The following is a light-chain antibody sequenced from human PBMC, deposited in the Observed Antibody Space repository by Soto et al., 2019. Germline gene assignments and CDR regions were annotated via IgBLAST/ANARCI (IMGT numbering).Light chain of an antibody. CDR1: NIGSKS. Sequence: SYELTQPLSVSVALGQTARITCGGSNIGSKSVHWYQQKPGQAPVLVIYNDNSRPSGIPERVSGSNSGSTATLTISRAQAGDEADYYCQVWDTSTALIGGGTKLTVL. CDR3: QVWDTSTAL. V-gene: IGLV3-9*01. CDR2: NDN. J-gene: IGLJ2*01.